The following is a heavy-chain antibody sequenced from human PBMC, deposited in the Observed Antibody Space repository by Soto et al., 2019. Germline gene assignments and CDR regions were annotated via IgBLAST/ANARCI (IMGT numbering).Heavy chain of an antibody. J-gene: IGHJ4*02. D-gene: IGHD6-19*01. CDR2: ISYDGSNK. V-gene: IGHV3-30*18. CDR1: GFTFSSYG. CDR3: AKDPHGWYSYYFDY. Sequence: WGSLRLSCAASGFTFSSYGMHWVRQAPGKGLEWVAVISYDGSNKYYADSVKGRFTISRDNSKNTLYLQMNSLRAEDTAVYYCAKDPHGWYSYYFDYWGQGTLVTVSS.